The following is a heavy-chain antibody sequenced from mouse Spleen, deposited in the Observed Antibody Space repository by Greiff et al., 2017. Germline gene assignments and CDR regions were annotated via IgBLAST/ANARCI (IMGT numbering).Heavy chain of an antibody. D-gene: IGHD1-1*01. CDR2: IRLKSNNYAT. CDR3: TRLPSYYGSSPYAMDY. Sequence: EVKVEESGGGLVQPGGSMKLSCVASGFTFSNYWMNWVRQSPEKGLEWVAEIRLKSNNYATHYAESVKGRFTISRDDSKSSVYLQMNNLRAEDTGIYYCTRLPSYYGSSPYAMDYWGQGTSVTVSS. J-gene: IGHJ4*01. CDR1: GFTFSNYW. V-gene: IGHV6-6*02.